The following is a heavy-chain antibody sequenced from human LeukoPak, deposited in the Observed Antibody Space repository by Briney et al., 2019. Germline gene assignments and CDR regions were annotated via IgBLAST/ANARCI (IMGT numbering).Heavy chain of an antibody. V-gene: IGHV1-2*02. CDR1: GYTFTGNY. CDR2: IYPNTGGT. Sequence: ASVKVSCKASGYTFTGNYIHWVRQAPGQGLEWMGWIYPNTGGTNYAQKFQGRVTMTRDTSISTAYMELSRLTSDDTAMYYCARDTAMVRFDYWGQGTLLTVSS. D-gene: IGHD5-18*01. CDR3: ARDTAMVRFDY. J-gene: IGHJ4*02.